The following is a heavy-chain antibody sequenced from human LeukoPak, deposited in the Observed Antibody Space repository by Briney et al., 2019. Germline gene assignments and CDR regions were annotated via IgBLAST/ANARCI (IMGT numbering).Heavy chain of an antibody. CDR2: ISAYNGNT. J-gene: IGHJ3*02. V-gene: IGHV1-18*01. D-gene: IGHD3-3*01. Sequence: ASVKVSCKASGYAFTSYGISWVRQAPGQGLEWMGWISAYNGNTNYAQKLQGRVTMTTDTSTSTAYMELRGLRSDDTAVYYCARTLSGSGYYTGDAFDIWGQGTMVTVSS. CDR1: GYAFTSYG. CDR3: ARTLSGSGYYTGDAFDI.